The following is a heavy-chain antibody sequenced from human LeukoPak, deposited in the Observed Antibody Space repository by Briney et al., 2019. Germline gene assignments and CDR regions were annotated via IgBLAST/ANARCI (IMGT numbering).Heavy chain of an antibody. D-gene: IGHD3-10*01. CDR1: GFTFSSYS. CDR2: ISSSSSTI. CDR3: AKDLGDSWYFDL. J-gene: IGHJ2*01. Sequence: GGSLRLSCAASGFTFSSYSMNWVRQAPGKGLEWVSYISSSSSTIYYADSVKGRFTISRDSSKNTLYLQMNSLRAEDTAVYYCAKDLGDSWYFDLWGRGTLVTVSS. V-gene: IGHV3-48*01.